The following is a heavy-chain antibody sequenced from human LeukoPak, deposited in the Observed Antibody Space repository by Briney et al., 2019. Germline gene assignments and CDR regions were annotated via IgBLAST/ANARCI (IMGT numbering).Heavy chain of an antibody. V-gene: IGHV3-23*01. J-gene: IGHJ5*02. D-gene: IGHD6-13*01. CDR3: ARSQQQLVFWFDP. Sequence: PGGSLRLSCAASGFTFSSYAMSWVRQAPGKGLEWVSAISGSGGSTCYADSVKGRFTISRDNSKNTLYLQMNSLRAEDTAVYYCARSQQQLVFWFDPWGQGTLVTVSS. CDR1: GFTFSSYA. CDR2: ISGSGGST.